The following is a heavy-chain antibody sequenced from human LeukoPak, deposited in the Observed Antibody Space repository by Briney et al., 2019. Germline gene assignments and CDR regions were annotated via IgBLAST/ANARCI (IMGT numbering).Heavy chain of an antibody. V-gene: IGHV4-61*02. CDR1: GGSISSGSYY. D-gene: IGHD5-12*01. CDR2: IYTYTSGST. Sequence: RASETLSLTCTVSGGSISSGSYYWSWIRQPAGKGLEWIGRIYTYTSGSTYYNASLKSQVSISIDTSKNQFSLKLSSVTAADTAVYYCARGYRLRNTSTYNWFDPWGQGTLVTVSS. CDR3: ARGYRLRNTSTYNWFDP. J-gene: IGHJ5*02.